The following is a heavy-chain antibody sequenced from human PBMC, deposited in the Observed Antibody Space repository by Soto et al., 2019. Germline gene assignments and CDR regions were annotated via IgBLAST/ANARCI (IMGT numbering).Heavy chain of an antibody. V-gene: IGHV3-21*01. CDR3: ARDWSYDSSGPLWFDP. CDR1: GFTFSSYS. CDR2: ISSSSSYI. J-gene: IGHJ5*02. Sequence: PGGSLRLSCAASGFTFSSYSMNWARQAPGKWLEWVSSISSSSSYIYYADSVKGRFTISRDNAKNSLYLQMNSLRAEDTAVYYCARDWSYDSSGPLWFDPWGQGXLVTV. D-gene: IGHD3-22*01.